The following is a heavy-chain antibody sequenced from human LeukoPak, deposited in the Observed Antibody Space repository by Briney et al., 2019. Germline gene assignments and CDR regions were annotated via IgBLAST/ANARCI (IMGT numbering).Heavy chain of an antibody. CDR2: IYSSGST. Sequence: SETLSLTCTVSGGSISGYYWSWIRQPAGKGLEWIGRIYSSGSTNYNPSLKSRVTISVDRSKNQFSLKLSSVTAADTAVYYCARSSNYDILTGYSLGAGWFDPWGQGTLVTVSS. D-gene: IGHD3-9*01. CDR1: GGSISGYY. J-gene: IGHJ5*02. CDR3: ARSSNYDILTGYSLGAGWFDP. V-gene: IGHV4-4*07.